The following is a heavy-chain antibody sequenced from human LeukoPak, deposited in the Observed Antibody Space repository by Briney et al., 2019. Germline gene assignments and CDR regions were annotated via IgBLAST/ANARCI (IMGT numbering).Heavy chain of an antibody. J-gene: IGHJ2*01. CDR1: GFTFSSYE. CDR2: INDSGGGT. V-gene: IGHV3-23*01. Sequence: GGSLRLSCAASGFTFSSYEMNWVRQAPGKGLEWVSGINDSGGGTNYADSVRGRFTISRDNSKNTLYLQMNSLRAEDTAVYYCAKAKQWLVRWYFDLWGRGTLVTVSS. CDR3: AKAKQWLVRWYFDL. D-gene: IGHD6-19*01.